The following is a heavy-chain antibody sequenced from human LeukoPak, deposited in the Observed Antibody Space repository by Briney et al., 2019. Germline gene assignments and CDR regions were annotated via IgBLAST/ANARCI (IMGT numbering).Heavy chain of an antibody. CDR3: ARHSYYYGSGSYADY. Sequence: GGSLRLSCAASGFTFSSYWMSWVRQAPGKGLEWAANIKQDGSEKYYVDSVKGRFTISRDNAKNSLYLQMNSLRAEDTAVYYCARHSYYYGSGSYADYWGQGTLVTVSS. V-gene: IGHV3-7*01. D-gene: IGHD3-10*01. J-gene: IGHJ4*02. CDR2: IKQDGSEK. CDR1: GFTFSSYW.